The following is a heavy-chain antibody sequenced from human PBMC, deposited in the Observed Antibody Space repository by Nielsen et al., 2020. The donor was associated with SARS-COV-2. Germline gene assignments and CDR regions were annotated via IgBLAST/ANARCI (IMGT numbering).Heavy chain of an antibody. CDR3: ARAWYSSSVPDY. CDR1: GFTVSSYW. V-gene: IGHV3-74*01. CDR2: INSDGSFNSDGSTT. Sequence: GGSLRLSCAASGFTVSSYWMHWVRQAAGKGLVWVSRINSDGSFNSDGSTTYYADLVKGRFTISRDNAKNTLYLQMNSLRAEDTAVYYCARAWYSSSVPDYWGQGTRVTVSS. J-gene: IGHJ4*02. D-gene: IGHD6-6*01.